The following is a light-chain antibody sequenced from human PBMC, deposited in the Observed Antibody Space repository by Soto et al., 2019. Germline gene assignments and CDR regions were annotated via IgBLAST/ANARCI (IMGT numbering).Light chain of an antibody. CDR3: QAWDSSVV. CDR1: KLGDKY. J-gene: IGLJ2*01. Sequence: SYELTQPPSVSVSPGQTASITCSGDKLGDKYACWYQQKPGQSPVLVIYQDNMRPSGIPERFSGSNSGNTATLTISGTQAMDEADYYCQAWDSSVVFGGGTKLTVL. CDR2: QDN. V-gene: IGLV3-1*01.